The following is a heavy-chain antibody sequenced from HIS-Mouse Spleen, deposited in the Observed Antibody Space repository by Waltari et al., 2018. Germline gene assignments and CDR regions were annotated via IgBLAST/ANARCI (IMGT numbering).Heavy chain of an antibody. Sequence: EVQLLESGGGLVQPGGSLRLSCEASGFTFRSYAMRWVRQPPGKGLEWVSAISGSGGSTYYADSVKGRFTISRDNSKNTLYLQMNSLRAEDTAVYYCAKDRGGYSYGDAFDIWGQGTMVTVSS. CDR1: GFTFRSYA. V-gene: IGHV3-23*01. J-gene: IGHJ3*02. D-gene: IGHD5-18*01. CDR3: AKDRGGYSYGDAFDI. CDR2: ISGSGGST.